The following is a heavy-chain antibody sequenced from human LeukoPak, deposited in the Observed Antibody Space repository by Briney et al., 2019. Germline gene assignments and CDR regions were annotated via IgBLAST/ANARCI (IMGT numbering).Heavy chain of an antibody. V-gene: IGHV3-7*01. J-gene: IGHJ4*02. CDR1: GFSFTTYW. CDR2: INQDGTEK. Sequence: GGSLRLSCAASGFSFTTYWMSWVRQAQGKGLEWVANINQDGTEKYYVDSVKGRFTVSRDNGKNSLYLQMNSPRVEDTAVYYCAKLAKYFYGAETFYFFEHWGQGTPVTASS. CDR3: AKLAKYFYGAETFYFFEH. D-gene: IGHD3-10*01.